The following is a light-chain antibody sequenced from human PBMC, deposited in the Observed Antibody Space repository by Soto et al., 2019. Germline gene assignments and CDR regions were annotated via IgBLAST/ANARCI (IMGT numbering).Light chain of an antibody. J-gene: IGLJ2*01. CDR3: QSYDTSLSAAV. CDR2: DNT. V-gene: IGLV1-40*01. CDR1: RSNIGAGYA. Sequence: QSVLTQPPSVSGAPGQRVTISCTGSRSNIGAGYAVHWYQQLPGTAPKILIYDNTNRPSGVPDRFSASESGTSASLAITGLQSEDEADYYCQSYDTSLSAAVFGGGTKLTVL.